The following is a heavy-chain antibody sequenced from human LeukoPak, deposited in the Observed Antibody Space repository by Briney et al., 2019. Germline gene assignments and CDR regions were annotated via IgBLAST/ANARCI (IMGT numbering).Heavy chain of an antibody. CDR3: ARSHYSSSWFDY. J-gene: IGHJ4*02. Sequence: PSETLTLTCADYGGSCSGYYWSWIRQPPGKVLEWIGEINHSGGTNYNPSLKSRVTISVDTSKNQFSLKLSSVTAADTAVYYCARSHYSSSWFDYWGQGTLVTVSS. CDR2: INHSGGT. CDR1: GGSCSGYY. V-gene: IGHV4-34*01. D-gene: IGHD6-13*01.